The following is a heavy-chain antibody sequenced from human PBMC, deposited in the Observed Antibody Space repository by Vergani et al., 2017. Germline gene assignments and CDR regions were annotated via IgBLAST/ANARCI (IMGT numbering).Heavy chain of an antibody. J-gene: IGHJ5*02. CDR2: IYYSGST. CDR1: GGSLSSSSYY. V-gene: IGHV4-39*07. Sequence: QLQLQESGPGLVKPSETLSLTCTVPGGSLSSSSYYWGWIRQPPGKGLEWIGSIYYSGSTYYNPSLKSRVPISVDTSKNQFSLKLSSVTAADTAVYYCARVPRIESWFDPWGQGTLVTVSS. CDR3: ARVPRIESWFDP.